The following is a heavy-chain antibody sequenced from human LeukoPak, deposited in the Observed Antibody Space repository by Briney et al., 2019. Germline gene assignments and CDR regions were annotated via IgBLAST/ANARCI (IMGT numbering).Heavy chain of an antibody. CDR2: IYYSGST. CDR1: GGSISSYY. D-gene: IGHD6-13*01. V-gene: IGHV4-59*08. Sequence: SETLSLTCTVSGGSISSYYWSWIRQPPGKGLEWVGYIYYSGSTYYNPSLRSRLTILVDTSRNQFSLKLYSVTAADTAVYYCARHTGADGSNWSYFDYWGQGTLVTVSS. CDR3: ARHTGADGSNWSYFDY. J-gene: IGHJ4*02.